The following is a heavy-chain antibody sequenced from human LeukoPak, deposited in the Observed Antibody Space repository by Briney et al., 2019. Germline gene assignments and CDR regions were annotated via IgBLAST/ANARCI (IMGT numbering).Heavy chain of an antibody. J-gene: IGHJ5*02. Sequence: PSETLSLTCAVYGGSFSGYYWSWIRQPPGKGLEWIGEINHSGSTNYNPSLKSRVTISVDTSKNQFSLKLSSVTAADTAVYYCARGVRYSSFLAGPNWFDPWGQGTLVTVSS. CDR2: INHSGST. D-gene: IGHD6-6*01. V-gene: IGHV4-34*01. CDR1: GGSFSGYY. CDR3: ARGVRYSSFLAGPNWFDP.